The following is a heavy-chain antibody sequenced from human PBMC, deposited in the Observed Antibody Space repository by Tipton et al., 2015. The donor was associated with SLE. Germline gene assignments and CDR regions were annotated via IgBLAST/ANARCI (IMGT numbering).Heavy chain of an antibody. CDR2: IYTSGST. CDR3: ARGTNYDSSGYYSY. CDR1: GGSISSGGYY. V-gene: IGHV4-61*09. D-gene: IGHD3-22*01. Sequence: LRLSCTVSGGSISSGGYYWSWIRQPAGKGLGWVGHIYTSGSTNHHPSLQSRVTISVDTSKNQFSLKLSSVTAADTALYYCARGTNYDSSGYYSYWGQGTLVTVSS. J-gene: IGHJ4*02.